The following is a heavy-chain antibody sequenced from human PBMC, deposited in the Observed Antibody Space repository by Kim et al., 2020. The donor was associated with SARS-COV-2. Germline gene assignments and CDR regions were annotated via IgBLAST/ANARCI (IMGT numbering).Heavy chain of an antibody. CDR2: TYYRSKWYN. V-gene: IGHV6-1*01. D-gene: IGHD6-13*01. Sequence: SQTLSLTCAISGDSVSSNSAAWNRIRQSPSRGLEWLGRTYYRSKWYNDYAVSVKSRITINPDTSKNQFSLQLNSVTPEDTAVYYCARGYSSSWYQTFSFDYWGQGTLVTVSS. CDR1: GDSVSSNSAA. J-gene: IGHJ4*02. CDR3: ARGYSSSWYQTFSFDY.